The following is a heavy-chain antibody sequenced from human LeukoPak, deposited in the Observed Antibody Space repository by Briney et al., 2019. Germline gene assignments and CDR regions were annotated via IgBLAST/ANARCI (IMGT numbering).Heavy chain of an antibody. Sequence: GGSLRLSCAASGFTFSSYSMNWVRQAPGKGLEWVSSISSSSTYIYYVDSVKGRFTISRDNAKNSLYLQMNSLRAEDTAVYYCARGGQWYYCFDYWGQGTLVTVSS. CDR1: GFTFSSYS. D-gene: IGHD2-15*01. CDR3: ARGGQWYYCFDY. V-gene: IGHV3-21*01. J-gene: IGHJ4*02. CDR2: ISSSSTYI.